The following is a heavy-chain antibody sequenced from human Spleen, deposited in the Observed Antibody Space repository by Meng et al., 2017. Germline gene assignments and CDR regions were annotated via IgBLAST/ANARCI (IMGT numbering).Heavy chain of an antibody. V-gene: IGHV1-3*01. D-gene: IGHD6-19*01. CDR2: INAGNGNT. J-gene: IGHJ3*02. Sequence: ASVKVSCKASGYTFTSYAMHWVRQAPGQRLEWMGWINAGNGNTKYSQKFQGRVTITRDTSASTAYMELSSLRSEDTAVYYCARDAPTNRGIAVAGGDAFDIWGQGTMVTVSS. CDR1: GYTFTSYA. CDR3: ARDAPTNRGIAVAGGDAFDI.